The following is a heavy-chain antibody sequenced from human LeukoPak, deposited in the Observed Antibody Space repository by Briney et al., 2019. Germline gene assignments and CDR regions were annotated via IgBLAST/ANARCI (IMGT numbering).Heavy chain of an antibody. CDR2: INSDASTI. CDR3: AREDCTIGAVCSSLLDH. V-gene: IGHV3-74*01. CDR1: EFTFSNFW. D-gene: IGHD2-8*01. Sequence: PGGSLRLSCAASEFTFSNFWMHWVRQVPGKGLVWVSRINSDASTINYADSVKGRFTISRDNAKNTLYLQMNNLRAEDTAVYYCAREDCTIGAVCSSLLDHWDRGTLVTVSS. J-gene: IGHJ4*02.